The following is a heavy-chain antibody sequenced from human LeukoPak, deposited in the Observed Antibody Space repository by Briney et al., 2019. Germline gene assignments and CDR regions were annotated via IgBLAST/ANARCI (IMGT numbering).Heavy chain of an antibody. V-gene: IGHV4-39*07. Sequence: EPSQTLSLTCTVSGGSISSSSYYWGWIRQPPGKGLEWIGSIYYSGSTYYNPSLKSRVTISVDTSKNQFSLKLSSVTAADTAVYYCARDQVSLYSGYDLGNAFDIWGQGTMVTVSS. D-gene: IGHD5-12*01. J-gene: IGHJ3*02. CDR1: GGSISSSSYY. CDR2: IYYSGST. CDR3: ARDQVSLYSGYDLGNAFDI.